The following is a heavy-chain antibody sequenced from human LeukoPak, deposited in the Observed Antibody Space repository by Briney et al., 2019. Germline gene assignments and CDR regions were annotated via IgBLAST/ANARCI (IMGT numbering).Heavy chain of an antibody. D-gene: IGHD3-16*02. V-gene: IGHV3-74*01. Sequence: GGTLRLSCAASGFTFNSYWMHWVRQAPGKGLVWVSRINSDGSSTSYADSVKGRFTISRDNAKNTLYLQMNSLRAEDTAVYYCARDGVIPYFDYWGQGTLVTVSS. CDR1: GFTFNSYW. CDR2: INSDGSST. CDR3: ARDGVIPYFDY. J-gene: IGHJ4*02.